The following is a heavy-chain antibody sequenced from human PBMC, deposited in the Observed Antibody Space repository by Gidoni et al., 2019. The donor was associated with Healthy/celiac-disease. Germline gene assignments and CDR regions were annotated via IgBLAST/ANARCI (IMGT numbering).Heavy chain of an antibody. CDR3: AKAGMSIAARPLDY. CDR2: ISGSGGST. D-gene: IGHD6-6*01. CDR1: GCTFSSDA. V-gene: IGHV3-23*04. Sequence: EVQLVESGGGLVQPGGSLRLSCAASGCTFSSDAMSWVRQAPGKWREWVSAISGSGGSTYYADSVKGRFTISRDNSKNTLYLQMNSLRAEDTAVYYCAKAGMSIAARPLDYWGQGTLVTVSS. J-gene: IGHJ4*02.